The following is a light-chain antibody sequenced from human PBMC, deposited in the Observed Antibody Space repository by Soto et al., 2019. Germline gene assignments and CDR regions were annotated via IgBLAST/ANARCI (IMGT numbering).Light chain of an antibody. J-gene: IGLJ3*02. CDR1: SSNIGNNY. V-gene: IGLV1-51*01. CDR2: DND. CDR3: GTWDGSLSGWW. Sequence: QSVLTQPPSVSAAPGQKVTISCSGSSSNIGNNYVSWYQHLPGTAPKLLIYDNDKRPSGIPDRFSGSKSGTSATLGITGLQTGDDADYYCGTWDGSLSGWWFGGGTKLTV.